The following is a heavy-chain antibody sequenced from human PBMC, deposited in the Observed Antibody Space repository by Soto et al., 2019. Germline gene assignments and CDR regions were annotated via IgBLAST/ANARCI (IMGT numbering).Heavy chain of an antibody. CDR3: GRLEGLATISYYFDY. CDR2: FSYRGST. Sequence: SETLSLTCTVSGDSISNYYWSWIRQPPGKGLEWIGYFSYRGSTNYNPSLESRVTISVDKSKNQFSLKLMSLSAADTAVYYCGRLEGLATISYYFDYWGQGALVTVSS. D-gene: IGHD3-9*01. CDR1: GDSISNYY. V-gene: IGHV4-59*08. J-gene: IGHJ4*02.